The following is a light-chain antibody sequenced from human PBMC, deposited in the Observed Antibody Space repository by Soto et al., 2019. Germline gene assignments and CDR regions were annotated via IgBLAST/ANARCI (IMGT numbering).Light chain of an antibody. V-gene: IGKV1-5*01. CDR1: QSISSW. CDR2: DAS. Sequence: DIQMTQSPSTLSASVGDRVTSTCRASQSISSWLAWYQQKPGKAPKLLIYDASSLESGVPSRFSGGESGTEFTLTISSLQPDDFATYYCQQYSTYSTFGQGTKVDIK. J-gene: IGKJ1*01. CDR3: QQYSTYST.